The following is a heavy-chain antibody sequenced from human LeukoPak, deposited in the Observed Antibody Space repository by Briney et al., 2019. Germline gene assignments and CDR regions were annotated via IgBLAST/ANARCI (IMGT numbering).Heavy chain of an antibody. CDR3: ASAPFDIVVVPAATPYFQH. D-gene: IGHD2-2*01. V-gene: IGHV1-69*13. CDR2: IIPIFGTA. Sequence: WASVKVSCKASGGTFSSYAISWVRQAPGQGLEWMGGIIPIFGTANYAQKFQGRVTITADESTSTAYMELSSLRSEDTAVYYCASAPFDIVVVPAATPYFQHWGQGTLVTVSS. CDR1: GGTFSSYA. J-gene: IGHJ1*01.